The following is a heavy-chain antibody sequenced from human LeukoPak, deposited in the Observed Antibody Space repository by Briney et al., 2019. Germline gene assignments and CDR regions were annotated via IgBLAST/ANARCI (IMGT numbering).Heavy chain of an antibody. CDR3: ARGRRSLQSKYYYYYYYMDV. D-gene: IGHD3-10*01. CDR2: ISSSSSYI. V-gene: IGHV3-21*01. Sequence: GGSLRLSCAASGFTFSSYSMNWVRQAPGKGLEWVSSISSSSSYIYYADSVKGRFTISRDNAKNSLYLQMNSLRAEDTAVYYCARGRRSLQSKYYYYYYYMDVWGKGTTVTVSS. J-gene: IGHJ6*03. CDR1: GFTFSSYS.